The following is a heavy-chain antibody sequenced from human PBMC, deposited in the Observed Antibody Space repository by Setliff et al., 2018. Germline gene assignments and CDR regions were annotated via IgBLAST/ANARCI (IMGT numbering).Heavy chain of an antibody. CDR3: AREGYYDSSGPDEAFDI. V-gene: IGHV4-38-2*02. D-gene: IGHD3-22*01. Sequence: SETRSLTCTLSGYSISSVYYWGWSRQPPGKGLECIGSIYHIGSTNYNPSLKSRVTISVDTSKNQFSLKLSSVTAADTAVYYSAREGYYDSSGPDEAFDIWGQGTMVTV. J-gene: IGHJ3*02. CDR1: GYSISSVYY. CDR2: IYHIGST.